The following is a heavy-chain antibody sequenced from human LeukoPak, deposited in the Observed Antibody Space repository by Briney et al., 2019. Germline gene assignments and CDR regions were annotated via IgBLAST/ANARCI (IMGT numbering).Heavy chain of an antibody. Sequence: SETLSLTCTVSGGSISSYYWSWIRQPPGKGLEWIGYIYYSGSTNYNPSLKSRVTISVDTSKNQFSLKLSSVTAADTAVYYCARAPMVRGVPTLDYWGQGTLVTVSS. J-gene: IGHJ4*02. CDR1: GGSISSYY. V-gene: IGHV4-59*12. D-gene: IGHD3-10*01. CDR2: IYYSGST. CDR3: ARAPMVRGVPTLDY.